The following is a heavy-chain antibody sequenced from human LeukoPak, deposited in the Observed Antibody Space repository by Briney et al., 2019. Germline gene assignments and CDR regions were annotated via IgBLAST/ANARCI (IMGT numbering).Heavy chain of an antibody. V-gene: IGHV3-30*04. Sequence: GGTLRLSCAVSGFTFSSYAMHWVCKGPAQGQGWVAVISYDGSNKYYADSVKGRFTISRDNSKNTLYLQMNSLRAEDTAVYYCARGLKIDEVPAALDYWGQGTLVTVPS. J-gene: IGHJ4*02. CDR2: ISYDGSNK. CDR3: ARGLKIDEVPAALDY. D-gene: IGHD2-2*01. CDR1: GFTFSSYA.